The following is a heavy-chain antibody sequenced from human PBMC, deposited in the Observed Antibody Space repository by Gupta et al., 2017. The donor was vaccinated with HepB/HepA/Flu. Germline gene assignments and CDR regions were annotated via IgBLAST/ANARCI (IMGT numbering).Heavy chain of an antibody. Sequence: EVQLLESGGDFVQPGGSLRLSCAASGFSFSDYAMSWVRQPPGKGLEWVSAISGSGGNTHYADSVKGRFSISRDNSKNTLYLQMNTLRAEDTAVYYCAKARTGYCSGGSCSGADWGQGTMVTVSS. CDR2: ISGSGGNT. CDR3: AKARTGYCSGGSCSGAD. V-gene: IGHV3-23*01. D-gene: IGHD2-15*01. CDR1: GFSFSDYA. J-gene: IGHJ3*01.